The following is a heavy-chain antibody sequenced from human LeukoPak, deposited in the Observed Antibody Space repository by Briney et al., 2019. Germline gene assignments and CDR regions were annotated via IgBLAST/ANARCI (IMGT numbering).Heavy chain of an antibody. Sequence: GGSLRLSCAASGFTFSSYSTNWVRQAPGKGLEWVSYISSSSSTIYYADSVKGRFTISRDNAKNSLYLQMNSLRAEDTAVYYCARDPQPYYYDSSARAFDVWGQGTMVTVSS. D-gene: IGHD3-22*01. V-gene: IGHV3-48*04. CDR1: GFTFSSYS. CDR3: ARDPQPYYYDSSARAFDV. CDR2: ISSSSSTI. J-gene: IGHJ3*01.